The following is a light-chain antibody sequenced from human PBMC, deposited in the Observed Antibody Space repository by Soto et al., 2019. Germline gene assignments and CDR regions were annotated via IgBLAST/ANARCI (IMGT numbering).Light chain of an antibody. Sequence: QAVVTQPPSASGTPGQRVTISCSGSSSSIGSNYVYWYQQFSGTVPKPLIYRNYRRPSGVPDRFSGSKSGTSASLAIRGLRSDDEADYYCAAGDDSLSSWVFGGGTKLTVL. CDR2: RNY. CDR1: SSSIGSNY. CDR3: AAGDDSLSSWV. V-gene: IGLV1-47*01. J-gene: IGLJ3*02.